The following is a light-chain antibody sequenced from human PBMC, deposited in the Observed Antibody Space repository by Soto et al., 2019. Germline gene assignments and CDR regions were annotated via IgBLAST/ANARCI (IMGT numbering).Light chain of an antibody. CDR2: AAS. CDR3: QQSYRTPRT. J-gene: IGKJ1*01. CDR1: QSISTY. Sequence: DIQMTQSPSSLSASVGDRVTITCRASQSISTYLNWYQQKPGKAPKLLIYAASSLQTGVPSRFSGSGSGTDFTLTISSLQPEEFATYYCQQSYRTPRTFGQGTKVEI. V-gene: IGKV1-39*01.